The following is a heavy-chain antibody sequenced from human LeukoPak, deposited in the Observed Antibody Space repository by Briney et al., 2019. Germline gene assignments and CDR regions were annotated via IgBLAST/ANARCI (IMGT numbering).Heavy chain of an antibody. CDR2: MNPNSGNT. Sequence: RASVTVSCKASGYTFTSYDIHWVRQATGQGLEWMGWMNPNSGNTGYAQKFQGRVTITRDTSASTAYMELSSLRSEDTAVYYCAREGGSAFDYWGQGTLVTVSS. J-gene: IGHJ4*02. CDR3: AREGGSAFDY. V-gene: IGHV1-8*03. D-gene: IGHD3-16*01. CDR1: GYTFTSYD.